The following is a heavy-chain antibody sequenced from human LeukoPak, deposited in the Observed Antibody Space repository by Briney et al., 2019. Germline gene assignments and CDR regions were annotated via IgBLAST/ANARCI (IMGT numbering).Heavy chain of an antibody. CDR2: INHSGST. D-gene: IGHD3-10*01. V-gene: IGHV4-34*01. CDR1: GGSFSGYY. CDR3: ARLRAGRGRYYYGSGSCYNHNWFDP. J-gene: IGHJ5*02. Sequence: KTSETLSLTCAVYGGSFSGYYWSWIRQPPGKGLEWIGEINHSGSTNYNPSLKSRVTISVDTSKNQFSLKLSSVTAADTAVYYCARLRAGRGRYYYGSGSCYNHNWFDPWGQGTLVTVSS.